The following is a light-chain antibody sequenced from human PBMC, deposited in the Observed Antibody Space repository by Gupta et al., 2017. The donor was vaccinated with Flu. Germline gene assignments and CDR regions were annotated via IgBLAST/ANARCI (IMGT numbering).Light chain of an antibody. J-gene: IGKJ1*01. CDR2: TAS. CDR3: QQSYSTLWT. CDR1: QSISSY. Sequence: DIQMTQSPSSLSASVGDRVTITCRASQSISSYLNWYQQKPGKAPKLLIYTASTLQTGVPSRFSGSGSGTDFTLTVSSRQPEDFATYDCQQSYSTLWTFGQGTKVEIK. V-gene: IGKV1-39*01.